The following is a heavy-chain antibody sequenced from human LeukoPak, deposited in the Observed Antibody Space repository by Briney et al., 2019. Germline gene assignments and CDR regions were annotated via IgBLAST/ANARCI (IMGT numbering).Heavy chain of an antibody. CDR1: GLTFSNYA. D-gene: IGHD1-1*01. V-gene: IGHV3-30*06. Sequence: GGSLRLSCAASGLTFSNYAMSWVRQAPGKGLEWVAFISFDGNTKYYSDSVRGRFPISRDNSKNTVYLQMNSLRPEDTAVYYCARDMSEKYTADYWGQGTLVTVSS. J-gene: IGHJ4*02. CDR2: ISFDGNTK. CDR3: ARDMSEKYTADY.